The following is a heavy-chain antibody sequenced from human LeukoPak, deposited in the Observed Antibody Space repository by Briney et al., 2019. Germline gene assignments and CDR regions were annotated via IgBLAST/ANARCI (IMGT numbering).Heavy chain of an antibody. V-gene: IGHV4-39*07. CDR2: IYYSGST. Sequence: PSETLSLTCTVSGGSISSSSYYWGWIRQPPGKGLEWIGSIYYSGSTYYNPSLKSRVTISVDTSKNQFSLKLSSVTAADTAVYYCVWLRPNDYYYYMDVWGKETTVTVSS. CDR1: GGSISSSSYY. J-gene: IGHJ6*03. D-gene: IGHD5-12*01. CDR3: VWLRPNDYYYYMDV.